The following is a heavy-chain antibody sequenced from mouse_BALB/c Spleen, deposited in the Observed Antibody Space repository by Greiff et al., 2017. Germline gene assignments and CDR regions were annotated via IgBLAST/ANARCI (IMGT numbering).Heavy chain of an antibody. V-gene: IGHV1-9*01. CDR1: GYTFSSYW. D-gene: IGHD1-2*01. CDR2: ILPGSGST. Sequence: VQLQQSGAELMKPGASVKISYKATGYTFSSYWIEWVKQRPGHGLEWIGEILPGSGSTNYNEKFKGKATFTADTSSNTAYMQLSSLTSEDSAVYYCARGLRLFAYWGQGTLVTVSA. CDR3: ARGLRLFAY. J-gene: IGHJ3*01.